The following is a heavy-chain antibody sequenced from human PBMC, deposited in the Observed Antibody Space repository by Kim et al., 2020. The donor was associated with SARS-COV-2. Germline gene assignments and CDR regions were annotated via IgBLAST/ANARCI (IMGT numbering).Heavy chain of an antibody. V-gene: IGHV3-72*01. CDR2: IKNKADGYTT. Sequence: GGSLRLSCAASGFTFSVHYMDWVRQAPGKGLEWVARIKNKADGYTTDYAASVKGRFTISRDDSKNSLYLQMNSLKSEDTAVYYCARDGILGYWGQGTLVTVS. J-gene: IGHJ4*02. D-gene: IGHD1-20*01. CDR3: ARDGILGY. CDR1: GFTFSVHY.